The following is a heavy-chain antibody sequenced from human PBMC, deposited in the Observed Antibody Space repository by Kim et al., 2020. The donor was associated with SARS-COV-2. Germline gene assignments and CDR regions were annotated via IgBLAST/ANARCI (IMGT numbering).Heavy chain of an antibody. Sequence: GGSLRLSCAASGFTFSSYAMHWVRQAPGKGLEWVAVISYDGSNKYYADSVKGRFTISRDNSKNTLYLQMNSLRAEDTAVYYCARTIRFLEWYMDVWGQGTTVTVSS. CDR2: ISYDGSNK. D-gene: IGHD3-3*01. CDR1: GFTFSSYA. J-gene: IGHJ6*03. V-gene: IGHV3-30-3*01. CDR3: ARTIRFLEWYMDV.